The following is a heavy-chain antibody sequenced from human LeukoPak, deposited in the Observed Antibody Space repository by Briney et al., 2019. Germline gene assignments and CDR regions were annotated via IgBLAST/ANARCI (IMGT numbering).Heavy chain of an antibody. CDR1: GGSFSGYY. D-gene: IGHD3-22*01. CDR2: INHSGST. Sequence: SETLSLTCAVYGGSFSGYYWSWIRQPPGKGLEWIGEINHSGSTNYNPSLKSRVTISVDTSKNQFSLKLSSVTAADTAVYYCAGGRTPGLRYYYDSSGYYSLWGQGTLVTVSS. J-gene: IGHJ4*02. V-gene: IGHV4-34*01. CDR3: AGGRTPGLRYYYDSSGYYSL.